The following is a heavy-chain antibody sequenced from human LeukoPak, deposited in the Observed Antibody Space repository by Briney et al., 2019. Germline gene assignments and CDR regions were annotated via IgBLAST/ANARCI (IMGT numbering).Heavy chain of an antibody. D-gene: IGHD1-7*01. CDR1: GYSISSSNY. CDR2: IYYSGSI. J-gene: IGHJ4*02. CDR3: ARVIRNWNYAYFDY. Sequence: PSETLSLTCAVSGYSISSSNYWAWIRQPPGKGLEWIGHIYYSGSIYYNPSLKSRVTMSVDTSKNQFSLKLSSVTAADTAVYYCARVIRNWNYAYFDYWGQGTLVTVSS. V-gene: IGHV4-28*05.